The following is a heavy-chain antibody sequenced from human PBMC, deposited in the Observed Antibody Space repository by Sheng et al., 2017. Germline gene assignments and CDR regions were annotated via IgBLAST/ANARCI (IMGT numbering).Heavy chain of an antibody. V-gene: IGHV3-7*01. D-gene: IGHD3-3*02. CDR1: GFTFSRHW. J-gene: IGHJ4*02. CDR2: INYDGSEK. Sequence: EVQLVESGGGLVQPGGSLRLSCAASGFTFSRHWMSWVRQAPGKGLEWVAHINYDGSEKWYVDSVKGRFTISRDNAENALYLQMNSLTAEDTAVYYCARDPDTSSKIDYWGQGTLV. CDR3: ARDPDTSSKIDY.